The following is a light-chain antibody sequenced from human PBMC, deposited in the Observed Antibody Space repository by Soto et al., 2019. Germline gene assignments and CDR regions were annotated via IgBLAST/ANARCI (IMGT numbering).Light chain of an antibody. CDR2: AAS. CDR3: QQRSNWPT. Sequence: DIQMTQSPSSLSASVGDRVTITCRASQNIRNYLNWYQQRPGKTPYLLVYAASNLRGGVPSRFSGSGSGTDFTLTISSLEPEDFAVYYCQQRSNWPTFGQGTKVDIK. V-gene: IGKV1-39*01. J-gene: IGKJ1*01. CDR1: QNIRNY.